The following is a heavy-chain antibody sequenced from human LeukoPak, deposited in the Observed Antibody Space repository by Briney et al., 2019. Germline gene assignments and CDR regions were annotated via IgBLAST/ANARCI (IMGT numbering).Heavy chain of an antibody. CDR3: ARPLYSSSSGYYFDY. J-gene: IGHJ4*02. CDR1: GYTFTSYG. V-gene: IGHV1-18*01. D-gene: IGHD6-13*01. Sequence: ASVKVSCKASGYTFTSYGISWVRQAPGQGLEWMGWISAYNGNTNYAQKLQGRVTMTTDTSTSTAYMELRSLRSDDTAVYYCARPLYSSSSGYYFDYWGQGTLVTVSS. CDR2: ISAYNGNT.